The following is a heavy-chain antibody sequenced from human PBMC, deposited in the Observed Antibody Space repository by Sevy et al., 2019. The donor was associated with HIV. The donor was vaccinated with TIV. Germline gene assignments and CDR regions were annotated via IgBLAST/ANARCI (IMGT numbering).Heavy chain of an antibody. J-gene: IGHJ4*02. CDR2: IYSGGST. CDR1: GFTVSSNY. Sequence: GGSLRLSCAASGFTVSSNYMSWVRQAPGKGLEWVSVIYSGGSTCYAYSVKGRFPISRDNSKNTLHLQMNSLRAEATAVYYCARGSFTYYDVSSGYYFDYWGQGTLVTVSS. D-gene: IGHD3-22*01. V-gene: IGHV3-66*01. CDR3: ARGSFTYYDVSSGYYFDY.